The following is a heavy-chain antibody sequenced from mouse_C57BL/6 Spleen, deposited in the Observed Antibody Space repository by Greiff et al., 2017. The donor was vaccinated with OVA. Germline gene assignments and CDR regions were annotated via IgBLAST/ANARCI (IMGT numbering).Heavy chain of an antibody. V-gene: IGHV2-9-1*01. CDR3: ARNPHGGDYAMDY. Sequence: QVQLQQSGPGLVAPSQSLSITCTVSGFSLTSYAISWVRQPPGKGLEWLGVIWTGGGTNYNSALKSRLSISKDNSKSQVFLKMNSLQTDDTARYYCARNPHGGDYAMDYWGQGTSVTVSS. J-gene: IGHJ4*01. CDR2: IWTGGGT. CDR1: GFSLTSYA.